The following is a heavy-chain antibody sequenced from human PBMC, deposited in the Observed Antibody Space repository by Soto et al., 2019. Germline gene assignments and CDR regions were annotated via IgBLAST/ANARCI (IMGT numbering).Heavy chain of an antibody. CDR3: ARDGPTVTTEFGYYYYYGMDV. CDR1: GFTFSSYA. V-gene: IGHV3-30-3*01. J-gene: IGHJ6*02. D-gene: IGHD4-17*01. Sequence: GGSLRLSCAASGFTFSSYAMRWVRQAPGKGLEWVAVISYDGSNKYYADSVKGRFTISRDNSKNTLYLQMNSLRAEDTAVYYCARDGPTVTTEFGYYYYYGMDVWGQGTTVTVSS. CDR2: ISYDGSNK.